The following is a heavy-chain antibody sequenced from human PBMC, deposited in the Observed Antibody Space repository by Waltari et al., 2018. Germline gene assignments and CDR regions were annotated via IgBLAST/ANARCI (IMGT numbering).Heavy chain of an antibody. Sequence: QVQLVESGGGVVRPGTSLRLCCAASGLHFTKVAMQLARQAPGQGLEWVACKYDDGTNRHYADAVKGRFTTCRDNSKNTLYLEMKSLKPENTGLYYCARDVRLSGFCASIGYLDYWGQGTLVTVSS. CDR1: GLHFTKVA. CDR3: ARDVRLSGFCASIGYLDY. D-gene: IGHD1-1*01. CDR2: KYDDGTNR. J-gene: IGHJ4*02. V-gene: IGHV3-30-3*01.